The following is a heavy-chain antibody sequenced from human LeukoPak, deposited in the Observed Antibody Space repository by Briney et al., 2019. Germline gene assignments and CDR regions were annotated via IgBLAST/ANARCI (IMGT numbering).Heavy chain of an antibody. J-gene: IGHJ4*02. D-gene: IGHD3-10*01. CDR3: ARGLGSFDY. Sequence: GGSLRLSCTASGFTLDDYGMSWVRQAPGKGLEWVSGINWNGGSTGYADSMKGRFTISRDNAKNSMYLQMNSLRAEDTALYYCARGLGSFDYWGQGTLVTVSS. V-gene: IGHV3-20*04. CDR2: INWNGGST. CDR1: GFTLDDYG.